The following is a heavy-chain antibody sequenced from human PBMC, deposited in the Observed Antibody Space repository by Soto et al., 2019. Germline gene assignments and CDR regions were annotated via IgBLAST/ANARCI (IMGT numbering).Heavy chain of an antibody. CDR3: AHRRPYSNSPEYFFDY. CDR2: IYWDDDK. CDR1: GFSLSTSGVD. V-gene: IGHV2-5*02. D-gene: IGHD6-6*01. J-gene: IGHJ4*02. Sequence: QITLKESGPTLVKPTQTLTLTCTFSGFSLSTSGVDVGWSRQPPGKALEWLALIYWDDDKRYSPSLKSRLTITKDTSKNQVVLTMTNMDPLDTATYYCAHRRPYSNSPEYFFDYCGQGTLVTVSS.